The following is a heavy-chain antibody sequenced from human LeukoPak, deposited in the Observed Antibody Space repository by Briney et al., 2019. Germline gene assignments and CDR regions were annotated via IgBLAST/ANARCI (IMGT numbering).Heavy chain of an antibody. J-gene: IGHJ5*02. CDR1: GYTLTELS. D-gene: IGHD4-17*01. CDR2: FDPEDGET. Sequence: VASVKVSCKVSGYTLTELSMHWVRQAPGKGLGWMGGFDPEDGETIYAQKFQGRVTMTEDTSTDTAYMELSSLRSEDTAVYYCATGIRYGWFDPWGQGTLVTVSS. CDR3: ATGIRYGWFDP. V-gene: IGHV1-24*01.